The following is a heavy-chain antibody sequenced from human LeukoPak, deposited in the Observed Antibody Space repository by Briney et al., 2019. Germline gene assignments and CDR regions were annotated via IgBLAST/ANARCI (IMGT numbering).Heavy chain of an antibody. D-gene: IGHD6-13*01. CDR3: AREIAAVYYYSYGMDV. V-gene: IGHV3-48*03. Sequence: PGGSLRLSCAASGFTFSSYEMNSVRQAPGKGREWVSYISTSGDTIYYADSVKGRFTISRANAKNSLYLQMISPTAEATAVYYCAREIAAVYYYSYGMDVWGQGTTVTVSS. J-gene: IGHJ6*02. CDR1: GFTFSSYE. CDR2: ISTSGDTI.